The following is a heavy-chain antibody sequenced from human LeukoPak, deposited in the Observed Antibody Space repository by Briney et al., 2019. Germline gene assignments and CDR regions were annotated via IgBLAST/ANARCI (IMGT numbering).Heavy chain of an antibody. Sequence: SETLSLTCTASGGSISSYYWSWIRQPPGKGLEWIGYIYYSGSTNYNPSLKSRVTISVDTSKNQFSLKLSSVTAADTAVYYCATLDTIFGVVIGWGQGTLVTVSS. CDR3: ATLDTIFGVVIG. J-gene: IGHJ4*02. D-gene: IGHD3-3*01. V-gene: IGHV4-59*01. CDR1: GGSISSYY. CDR2: IYYSGST.